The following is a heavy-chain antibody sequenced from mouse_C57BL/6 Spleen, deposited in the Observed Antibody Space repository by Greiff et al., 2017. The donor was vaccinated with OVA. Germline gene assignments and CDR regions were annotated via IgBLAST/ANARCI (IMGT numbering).Heavy chain of an antibody. J-gene: IGHJ3*01. CDR3: ARVDGYYVGWFAY. CDR1: GFTFSDYY. CDR2: INYDGSST. V-gene: IGHV5-16*01. Sequence: EVKLMESEGGLVQPGSSMKLSCTASGFTFSDYYMAWVRQVPEKGLEWVANINYDGSSTYYLDSLKSRFIISRDNAKNILYLQMSSLKSEDTATYYCARVDGYYVGWFAYWGQGTLVTVSA. D-gene: IGHD2-3*01.